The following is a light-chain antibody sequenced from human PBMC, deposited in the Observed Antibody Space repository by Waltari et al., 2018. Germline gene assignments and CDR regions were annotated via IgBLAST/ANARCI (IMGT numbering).Light chain of an antibody. J-gene: IGKJ4*01. CDR2: GAS. Sequence: EIVLTQSPGTLSLSPGERATLSCRASPLVSGSYFAWYQQQPGQAPRLLIYGASSRATGIPDRFSGSGSGTDFTLTISRLEAEDFAVYHCQQYGRSPLTFGGGT. CDR3: QQYGRSPLT. CDR1: PLVSGSY. V-gene: IGKV3-20*01.